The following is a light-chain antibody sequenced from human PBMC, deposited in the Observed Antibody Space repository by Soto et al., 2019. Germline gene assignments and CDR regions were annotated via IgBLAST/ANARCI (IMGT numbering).Light chain of an antibody. V-gene: IGKV3-11*01. CDR1: RSVNTY. Sequence: EIVLTQSPATLSLSPGERATLSCKASRSVNTYIAWYQQKPGQAPRLLIYDASNRATAIPPRFSGSGSGTDFTFTISSLEPEDFAVYYCQQRSNWPLTFGGGTKVEIK. CDR3: QQRSNWPLT. J-gene: IGKJ4*01. CDR2: DAS.